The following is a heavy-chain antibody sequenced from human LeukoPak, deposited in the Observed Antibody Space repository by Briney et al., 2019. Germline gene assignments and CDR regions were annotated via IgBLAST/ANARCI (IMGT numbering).Heavy chain of an antibody. V-gene: IGHV3-30*03. CDR1: GFTFSSYG. J-gene: IGHJ6*02. CDR3: NGMDV. CDR2: ISYDGSNK. Sequence: QPGGSLRLSCAASGFTFSSYGMHWVRQAPGKGLEWVAVISYDGSNKYYADSVKGRFTISRDNSKNTLYLRMNSLRAEDTAVYYCNGMDVWGQGTTVTVSS.